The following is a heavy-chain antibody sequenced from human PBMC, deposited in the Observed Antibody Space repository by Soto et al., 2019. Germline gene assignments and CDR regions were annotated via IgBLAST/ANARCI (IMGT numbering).Heavy chain of an antibody. D-gene: IGHD2-2*01. Sequence: QLVGSGGDVVQPGRSLRLSCAASGFSFSNYGMHWVRQAPGKGLEWVAVISSDGGDKYYADSVKGRFTISRDNSKNTLYLQMNSLRPEDTAMFYCAIRGYQYAFDIWGQGTMVTVSS. CDR3: AIRGYQYAFDI. CDR1: GFSFSNYG. CDR2: ISSDGGDK. V-gene: IGHV3-30*03. J-gene: IGHJ3*02.